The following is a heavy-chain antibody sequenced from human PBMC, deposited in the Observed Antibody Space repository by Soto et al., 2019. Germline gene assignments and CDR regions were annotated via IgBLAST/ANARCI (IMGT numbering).Heavy chain of an antibody. V-gene: IGHV3-30-3*01. J-gene: IGHJ6*02. D-gene: IGHD6-6*01. Sequence: GGSLRLSCAASGFTFSSYAMHWVRQAPGKGLEWVAVISYDGSNKYYADSVKGRFTISRDNSKNTLYLQMNSLRAEDTAVYYCARGTPRPSIAALPYGMDVWGQGTTVTVSS. CDR2: ISYDGSNK. CDR3: ARGTPRPSIAALPYGMDV. CDR1: GFTFSSYA.